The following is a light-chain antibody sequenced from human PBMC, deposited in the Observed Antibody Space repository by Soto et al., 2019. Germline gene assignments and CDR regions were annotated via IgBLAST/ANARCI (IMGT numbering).Light chain of an antibody. CDR1: QSVSSY. Sequence: EIVLTQSPATLSLSPGERATLSCTASQSVSSYLAWYQQKPGQAPRLLIYDASNRATGIPARFSGSGSGTDFTLTISSLEPEDFAVYYCQQRSNWQGTFGQGTKVEIK. CDR2: DAS. J-gene: IGKJ1*01. V-gene: IGKV3-11*01. CDR3: QQRSNWQGT.